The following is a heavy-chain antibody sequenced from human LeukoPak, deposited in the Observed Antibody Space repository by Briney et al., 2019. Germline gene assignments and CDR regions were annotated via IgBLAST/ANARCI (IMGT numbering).Heavy chain of an antibody. D-gene: IGHD5-12*01. J-gene: IGHJ4*02. CDR2: ISSTASMI. CDR1: GFTFSGYY. CDR3: ARESGYSFDL. V-gene: IGHV3-11*01. Sequence: GGSLRLSCAASGFTFSGYYMSWIRQAPGKGLEWVSYISSTASMIYYADSVKGRFTISRDNAKSSLYLQMNSLRAEDTAVYYCARESGYSFDLWGQGTLVTVSS.